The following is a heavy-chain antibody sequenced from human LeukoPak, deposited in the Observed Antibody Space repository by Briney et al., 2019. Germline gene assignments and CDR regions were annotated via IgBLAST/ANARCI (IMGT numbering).Heavy chain of an antibody. V-gene: IGHV3-7*01. CDR1: GFTFSDYW. Sequence: GESLSLSCASSGFTFSDYWMTWVRQLPEKGLEWVTNEGRDGSEKNYVHSVEGRFTISRDNAKKSLELEMNSLRVEDTALYYCAKVRTWELQRVFENWGQGTVVTVSS. CDR3: AKVRTWELQRVFEN. D-gene: IGHD1-26*01. J-gene: IGHJ4*02. CDR2: EGRDGSEK.